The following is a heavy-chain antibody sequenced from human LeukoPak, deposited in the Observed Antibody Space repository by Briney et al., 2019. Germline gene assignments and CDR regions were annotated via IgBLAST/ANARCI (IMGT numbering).Heavy chain of an antibody. V-gene: IGHV3-21*01. D-gene: IGHD3-10*01. CDR1: GFTFSSYS. Sequence: GGSLRLSCAASGFTFSSYSMNWVRQAPGKGLEWVSCISSSSSYIYYADSVKGRFSISRDNAKNSLYLQMNSLRAEDTAVYYCAREVEYRGVIPPGYYYGMDVWGQGTTVTVSS. CDR2: ISSSSSYI. CDR3: AREVEYRGVIPPGYYYGMDV. J-gene: IGHJ6*02.